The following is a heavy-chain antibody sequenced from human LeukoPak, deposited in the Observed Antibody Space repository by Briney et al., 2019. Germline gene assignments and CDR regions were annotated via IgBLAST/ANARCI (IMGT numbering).Heavy chain of an antibody. CDR2: ISSSSSYI. J-gene: IGHJ5*02. CDR1: GFTFSSYG. Sequence: KPGGSLRLSCAASGFTFSSYGMHWVRQAPGKGLEWVSSISSSSSYIYYADSVKGRFTISRDNAKNSLYLQMNSLRAEDTAVYYCARSGTTYCSSTSCPLPLYNWFDPWGQGTLVTVSS. V-gene: IGHV3-21*01. CDR3: ARSGTTYCSSTSCPLPLYNWFDP. D-gene: IGHD2-2*01.